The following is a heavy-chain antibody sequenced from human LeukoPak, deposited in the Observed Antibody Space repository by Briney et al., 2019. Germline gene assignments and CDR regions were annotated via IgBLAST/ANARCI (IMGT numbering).Heavy chain of an antibody. CDR1: GYTFTGYY. V-gene: IGHV1-2*02. J-gene: IGHJ5*02. CDR2: INPNSGGT. D-gene: IGHD3-22*01. Sequence: ASVKASCKASGYTFTGYYMHWVRQAPGQGLEWMGWINPNSGGTNYAQKFQGRVTMTRDTSISTAYMELSRLRSDDTAVYYCARDDTFEVVVITSRGWFDPWGQGTLVTVSS. CDR3: ARDDTFEVVVITSRGWFDP.